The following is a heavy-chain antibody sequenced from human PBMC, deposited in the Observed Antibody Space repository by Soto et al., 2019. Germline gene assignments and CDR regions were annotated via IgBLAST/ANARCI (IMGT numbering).Heavy chain of an antibody. V-gene: IGHV3-9*01. Sequence: ESGGGLVQPGRSLRLSCAASGFTFDDYAMHWVRQAPGKGLEWVSGISWNSGSIGYADSVKGRFTISRDNAKNSLYLQMNSLRAEDTALYYCAKAVAAASSILRNWFDPWGQGTLVTVSS. J-gene: IGHJ5*02. CDR1: GFTFDDYA. CDR2: ISWNSGSI. D-gene: IGHD6-13*01. CDR3: AKAVAAASSILRNWFDP.